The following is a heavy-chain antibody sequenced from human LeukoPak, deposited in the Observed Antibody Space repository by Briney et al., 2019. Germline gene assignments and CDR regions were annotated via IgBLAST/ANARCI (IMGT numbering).Heavy chain of an antibody. J-gene: IGHJ6*02. CDR2: IIPILNIT. CDR3: AKDGVVVVATSVYYYYGMDV. Sequence: GSSVKVSCKASGRTFSSYTISWVRQAPGQGLEWMGRIIPILNITDYAQNFQGRVTLTADKSTSTAYMELSTLRSEDTAVYYCAKDGVVVVATSVYYYYGMDVWGQGTTVTVSS. V-gene: IGHV1-69*02. CDR1: GRTFSSYT. D-gene: IGHD2-2*01.